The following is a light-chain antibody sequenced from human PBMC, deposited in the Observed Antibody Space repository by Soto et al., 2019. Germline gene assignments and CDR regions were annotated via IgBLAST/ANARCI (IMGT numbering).Light chain of an antibody. CDR2: FDD. Sequence: QSVLTQPPSVSAAPGQRVTSSCSGSSSNIGNNAVNWYQQLPGKAPKLLIHFDDRVASGVSDRFSRSKSGTSASLAISGLHSEDEADYYSSAWDDSLTGPLFGGGTKLTVL. V-gene: IGLV1-36*01. CDR1: SSNIGNNA. J-gene: IGLJ3*02. CDR3: SAWDDSLTGPL.